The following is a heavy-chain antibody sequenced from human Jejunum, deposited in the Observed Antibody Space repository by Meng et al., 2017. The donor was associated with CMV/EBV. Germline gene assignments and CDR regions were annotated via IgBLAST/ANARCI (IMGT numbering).Heavy chain of an antibody. Sequence: VKRVGPGGGLFRPGGSRGISLAVSGLSFSASGMRWVRQDPGQGLVWVARINHDGTEPIYRDSVRGRFTVSRDNTKNTVSLEMNSLRVEDTALYYCVKDFAWSIDFWGQGVLVTVSS. D-gene: IGHD3-3*01. CDR2: INHDGTEP. CDR1: GLSFSASG. V-gene: IGHV3-74*01. CDR3: VKDFAWSIDF. J-gene: IGHJ4*02.